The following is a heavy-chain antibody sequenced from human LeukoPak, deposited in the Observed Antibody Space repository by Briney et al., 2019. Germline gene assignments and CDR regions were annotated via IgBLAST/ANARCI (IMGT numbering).Heavy chain of an antibody. CDR1: GYTFTGYY. CDR2: INPNSGGT. J-gene: IGHJ6*03. CDR3: ARGPNCSGGSCSSFYYYMDV. Sequence: ASVKVSCKASGYTFTGYYMHWVRQAPGQGLEWMGWINPNSGGTNYAQKFQGRVTMTRDTSISTAYMELSRLRSDDTAVYCCARGPNCSGGSCSSFYYYMDVWGKGTTVTVSS. D-gene: IGHD2-15*01. V-gene: IGHV1-2*02.